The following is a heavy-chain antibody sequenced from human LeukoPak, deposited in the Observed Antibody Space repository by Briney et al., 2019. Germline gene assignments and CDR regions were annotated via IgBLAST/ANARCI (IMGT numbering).Heavy chain of an antibody. CDR1: GFTFSSYE. CDR3: ARSRYCSSTSCYGSFF. J-gene: IGHJ4*02. Sequence: GGSLRLSCAASGFTFSSYEMNWVRQAPGKGLEWVSYISSSGSVIYYADSVKGRFTISRDNPKNSLYLQMNSLRAEDTAVYYCARSRYCSSTSCYGSFFWGQGTLVTVSS. CDR2: ISSSGSVI. D-gene: IGHD2-2*01. V-gene: IGHV3-48*03.